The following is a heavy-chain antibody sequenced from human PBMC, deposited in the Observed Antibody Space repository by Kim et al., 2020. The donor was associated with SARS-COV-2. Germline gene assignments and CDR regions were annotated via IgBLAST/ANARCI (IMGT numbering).Heavy chain of an antibody. J-gene: IGHJ4*02. CDR1: GGTFSTDA. D-gene: IGHD6-13*01. CDR3: ARGFQVSNWYGGLAY. Sequence: SVKVSCKTSGGTFSTDAISWVRQAPGQGLEWMGGIIPIFRTANYARKFEAKVTITADESSSTAYMELKNLTSDDTATYYCARGFQVSNWYGGLAYWGQGTLVTLS. V-gene: IGHV1-69*13. CDR2: IIPIFRTA.